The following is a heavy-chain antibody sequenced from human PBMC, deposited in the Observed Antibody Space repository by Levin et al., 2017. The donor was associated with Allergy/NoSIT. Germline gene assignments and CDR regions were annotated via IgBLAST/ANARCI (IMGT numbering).Heavy chain of an antibody. J-gene: IGHJ5*02. Sequence: PGGSLRLSCAASGFSFSSYEMNWVRQAPGKGLEWVSYISSTGTTIYYADSVKGRFTISRDNAKNSLYLQMNSLRAEDTAVYYCASLEGFWSGYFWFDPWGQGTLVTVSS. CDR2: ISSTGTTI. D-gene: IGHD3-3*01. CDR3: ASLEGFWSGYFWFDP. V-gene: IGHV3-48*03. CDR1: GFSFSSYE.